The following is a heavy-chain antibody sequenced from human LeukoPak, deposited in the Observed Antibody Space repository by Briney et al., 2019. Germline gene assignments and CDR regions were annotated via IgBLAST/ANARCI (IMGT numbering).Heavy chain of an antibody. CDR2: IYTSGST. CDR1: GGSISSYY. Sequence: SETLSLTCTVSGGSISSYYWSWIRQAAGKGLEWIGRIYTSGSTNYNPSLKSRVTMSVDTSKNQFSLKLSSVTAADTAVYYCAREGLGYYDSRGYYYTPLDYWGQGTLVTVSS. J-gene: IGHJ4*02. V-gene: IGHV4-4*07. D-gene: IGHD3-22*01. CDR3: AREGLGYYDSRGYYYTPLDY.